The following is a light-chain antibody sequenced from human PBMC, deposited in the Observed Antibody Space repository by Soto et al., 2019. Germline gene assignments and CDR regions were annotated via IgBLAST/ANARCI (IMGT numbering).Light chain of an antibody. V-gene: IGKV1-12*01. CDR1: QGISNW. CDR2: AAS. J-gene: IGKJ5*01. Sequence: DIQMTQSACSVAASGGDRVTITCRASQGISNWLAWYQQKPGKAPKLLIYAASSLQSGVPSRFSCSGSGTDFTLTLRTLQPEDFAVYYCQQYHNWPISCAQGTRREIK. CDR3: QQYHNWPIS.